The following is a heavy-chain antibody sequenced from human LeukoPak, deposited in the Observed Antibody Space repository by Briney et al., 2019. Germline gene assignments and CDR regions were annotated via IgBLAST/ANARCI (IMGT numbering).Heavy chain of an antibody. CDR3: AREGSSKQWLVPGETGVDY. D-gene: IGHD6-19*01. CDR1: GYTFTGYY. CDR2: INPNSGGT. V-gene: IGHV1-2*02. J-gene: IGHJ4*02. Sequence: GASVKVSCKASGYTFTGYYIHWVRQAPGQGPEWMGWINPNSGGTNYAQKFQGRVTMTRDTSISTAYMELSRLRSDDTAVYYCAREGSSKQWLVPGETGVDYWGQGTLVTVSS.